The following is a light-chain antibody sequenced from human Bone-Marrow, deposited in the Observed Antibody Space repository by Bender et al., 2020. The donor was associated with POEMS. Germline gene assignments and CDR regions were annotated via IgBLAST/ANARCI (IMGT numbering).Light chain of an antibody. J-gene: IGLJ2*01. CDR3: NSRTSSGDHQVV. CDR2: GKN. Sequence: SYVLTQPPSVSVAPGKTASITCGGNNIGSQSVHWYQQKPGQAPVIVIYGKNNRPSGTPDRFSGSNSGNTASLTITGAQAEDEADYFCNSRTSSGDHQVVFGGGTKLTVL. CDR1: NIGSQS. V-gene: IGLV3-21*01.